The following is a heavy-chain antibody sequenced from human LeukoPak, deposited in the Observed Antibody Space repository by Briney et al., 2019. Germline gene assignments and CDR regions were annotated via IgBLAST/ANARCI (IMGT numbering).Heavy chain of an antibody. V-gene: IGHV4-30-4*01. CDR2: IYYSGST. D-gene: IGHD4-17*01. CDR3: ARAYGDYVPFDY. CDR1: GGSISSGDYY. J-gene: IGHJ4*02. Sequence: SQTLSLTCTVSGGSISSGDYYWSWIRQPPGKGLEWIGYIYYSGSTYYNPSLKSRVTTSVDTSKNQFSLKLSSVTAADTAVYYCARAYGDYVPFDYWGQGTLVTVSS.